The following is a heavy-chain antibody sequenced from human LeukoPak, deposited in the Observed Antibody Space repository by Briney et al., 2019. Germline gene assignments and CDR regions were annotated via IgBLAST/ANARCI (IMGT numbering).Heavy chain of an antibody. V-gene: IGHV3-30*18. D-gene: IGHD5-18*01. CDR3: AKGRGGYSYLDFDY. CDR2: ISYDGSNK. CDR1: GFTFSSYG. Sequence: PGRSLGLSCAASGFTFSSYGMHWVRQAPGKGLEWVAVISYDGSNKYYADSVKGRFTISRDNSKNTLYLQMNSLRAEDTAVYYCAKGRGGYSYLDFDYWGQGTLVTVSS. J-gene: IGHJ4*02.